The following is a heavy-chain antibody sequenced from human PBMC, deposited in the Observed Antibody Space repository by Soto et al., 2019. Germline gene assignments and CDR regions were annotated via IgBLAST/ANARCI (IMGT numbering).Heavy chain of an antibody. J-gene: IGHJ4*02. D-gene: IGHD3-22*01. CDR1: GLTFSSYE. Sequence: GGSLRLSCAASGLTFSSYEMNWVRQAPGKGLEWVSYISSSGSTIYYADSVKGRFTISRDNAKNSLYLQMNSLRAEDTAVYYCARDFYYDSSGYYLGAPGGFDYWGQGTLVTVSS. CDR2: ISSSGSTI. V-gene: IGHV3-48*03. CDR3: ARDFYYDSSGYYLGAPGGFDY.